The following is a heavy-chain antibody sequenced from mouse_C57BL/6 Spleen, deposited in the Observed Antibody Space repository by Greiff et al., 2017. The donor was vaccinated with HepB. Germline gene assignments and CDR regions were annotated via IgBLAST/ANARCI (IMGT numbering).Heavy chain of an antibody. CDR3: AICFDCYLYFDV. CDR2: IDPAGSYT. Sequence: VQLQQPGAELVMPGASVKLSCKASGYTFTSYWMHWVKQRPGQGLEWIGEIDPAGSYTNYNQKFKGKTTLTVAKSSSTAYMRLSSLTSEDSAVYCGAICFDCYLYFDVWGTATTVTVSS. CDR1: GYTFTSYW. J-gene: IGHJ1*03. D-gene: IGHD2-4*01. V-gene: IGHV1-69*01.